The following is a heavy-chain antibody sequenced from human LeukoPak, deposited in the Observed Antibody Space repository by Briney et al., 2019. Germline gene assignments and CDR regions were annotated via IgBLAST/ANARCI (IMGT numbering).Heavy chain of an antibody. CDR1: GYTFTSYD. CDR3: AKRGYSYGDFDY. Sequence: ASVKVSCKASGYTFTSYDINWVRQAAGQGLECMGWMNPNSGDTGYAQKFQGRVTMTRNTSISTAYMELSSLRSEDTAVYYCAKRGYSYGDFDYWGQGTLVTVSS. CDR2: MNPNSGDT. D-gene: IGHD5-18*01. J-gene: IGHJ4*02. V-gene: IGHV1-8*01.